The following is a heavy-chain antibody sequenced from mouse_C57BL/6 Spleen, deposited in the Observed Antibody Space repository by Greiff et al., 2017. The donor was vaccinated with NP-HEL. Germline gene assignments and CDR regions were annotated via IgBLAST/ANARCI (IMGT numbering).Heavy chain of an antibody. CDR2: ISDGGSYT. V-gene: IGHV5-4*01. CDR1: GFTFSSYA. CDR3: AREGGGHGSRGPFDY. Sequence: EVKLMESGGGLVKPGGSLKLSCAASGFTFSSYAMSWVRQTPEKRLEWVATISDGGSYTYYPDNVKGRFTISRDNAKNNLYLQMSHLKSEDTAMYYCAREGGGHGSRGPFDYWGQGTTLTVSS. D-gene: IGHD1-1*01. J-gene: IGHJ2*01.